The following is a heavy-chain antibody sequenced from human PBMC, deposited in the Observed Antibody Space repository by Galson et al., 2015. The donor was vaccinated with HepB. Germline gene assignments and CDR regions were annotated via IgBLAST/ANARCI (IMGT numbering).Heavy chain of an antibody. CDR1: GFTFSSYA. CDR3: ATEKATAAKGGFDF. J-gene: IGHJ4*02. V-gene: IGHV3-30-3*01. D-gene: IGHD6-13*01. Sequence: LRLSCAASGFTFSSYAMHWVRQAPGKGLEWVAVISYDGSNKYYADSVKGRFTISRDNSKNTLYMQMNSLRAEDTAVYYCATEKATAAKGGFDFWGQGTLVTVSS. CDR2: ISYDGSNK.